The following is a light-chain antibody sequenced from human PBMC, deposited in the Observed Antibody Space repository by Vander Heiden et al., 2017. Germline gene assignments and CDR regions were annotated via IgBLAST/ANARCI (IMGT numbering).Light chain of an antibody. CDR2: DVS. V-gene: IGLV2-14*01. J-gene: IGLJ2*01. Sequence: QSALIQPASVSGSPGQSITISFPGTSSDVGRYNYVSWYQQHPGKAPKRMIYDVSSRPSGVSNRFSGAKSGNTAALTISGLQAEDEADYYCSSYTSSSVVVFGGGTKVTVL. CDR1: SSDVGRYNY. CDR3: SSYTSSSVVV.